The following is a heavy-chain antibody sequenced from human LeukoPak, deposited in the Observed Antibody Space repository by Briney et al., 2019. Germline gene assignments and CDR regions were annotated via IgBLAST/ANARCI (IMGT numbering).Heavy chain of an antibody. CDR2: MNPKTGKP. J-gene: IGHJ5*02. CDR3: ARRIAARRGIRDWFAP. V-gene: IGHV1-8*01. CDR1: GYTFTNYD. Sequence: SVKVSCKASGYTFTNYDINWVRQATGQGLEWMGWMNPKTGKPSSAQKFQGRVTMTRNTSISTAYMELRSLRSEDTAVYYCARRIAARRGIRDWFAPWGPGSLVTVSS. D-gene: IGHD6-6*01.